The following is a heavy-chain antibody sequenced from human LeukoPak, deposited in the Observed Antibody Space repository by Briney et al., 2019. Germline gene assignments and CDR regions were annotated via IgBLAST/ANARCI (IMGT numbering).Heavy chain of an antibody. J-gene: IGHJ4*02. V-gene: IGHV4-34*01. CDR1: GGSFSGYY. D-gene: IGHD6-19*01. CDR2: IYYSGST. Sequence: SETLSLTCAVYGGSFSGYYWSWIRQPPGKGLEWIGSIYYSGSTYYNPSLKSRVTISVDTSKNQFSLKLSSVTAADTAVYYCARHVSQSLANFDYWGQGTLVTVSS. CDR3: ARHVSQSLANFDY.